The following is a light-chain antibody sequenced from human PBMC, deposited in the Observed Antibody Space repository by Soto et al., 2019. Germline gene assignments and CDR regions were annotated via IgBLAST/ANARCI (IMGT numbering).Light chain of an antibody. CDR3: NSYTSSSTLV. CDR2: EVS. CDR1: SSDVGGYNY. J-gene: IGLJ2*01. V-gene: IGLV2-14*01. Sequence: QSALAQPASVSGSPGQSITISCTGTSSDVGGYNYVSWYQQHPGKAPKLIIFEVSNRPSGISPRFSGSKSGNTASLTISGLQAEDEADYYCNSYTSSSTLVFGGGTKLTVL.